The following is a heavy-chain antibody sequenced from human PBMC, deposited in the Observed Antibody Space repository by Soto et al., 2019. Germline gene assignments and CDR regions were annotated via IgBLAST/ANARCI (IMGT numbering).Heavy chain of an antibody. CDR3: ARGIEAAAGSEFDY. D-gene: IGHD6-13*01. V-gene: IGHV3-33*01. J-gene: IGHJ4*02. Sequence: QVQLVESGGGVVQPGRSLRLSCAASGFTFGSYGMHWVRQAPGKGLEWVAVIWYDGSNKYYADSVKGRFAISRDNSKNTLYLQMNSLRAEDTAVYYCARGIEAAAGSEFDYWGQGTLVTVSS. CDR1: GFTFGSYG. CDR2: IWYDGSNK.